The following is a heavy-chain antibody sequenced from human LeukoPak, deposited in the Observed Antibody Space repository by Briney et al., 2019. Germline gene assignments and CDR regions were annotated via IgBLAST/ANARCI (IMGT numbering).Heavy chain of an antibody. D-gene: IGHD3-22*01. J-gene: IGHJ4*02. Sequence: SGGSLRLSCAASGFTFSTYAVSWVRQAPGKGLDWVSAISTDGDSTYYADSVKGRFTISRDNSKNTLYLQMNSLRAEDTAVYYCAKGPYYDSSGAVGYWGQGTLVTASS. V-gene: IGHV3-23*01. CDR2: ISTDGDST. CDR3: AKGPYYDSSGAVGY. CDR1: GFTFSTYA.